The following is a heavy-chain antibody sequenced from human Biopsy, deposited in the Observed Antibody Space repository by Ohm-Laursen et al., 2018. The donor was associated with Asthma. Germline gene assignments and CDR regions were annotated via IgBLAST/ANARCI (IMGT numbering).Heavy chain of an antibody. V-gene: IGHV4-31*02. D-gene: IGHD3-22*01. Sequence: TLSLTCCLSSGSGGYMRSGNYYWGWIRQHPGKGLEWIGFIYYSGSTYYNPSLKSRVSISIDTSKNQFSLKLSSVTAADTAVYYCARAQDYYDSRGYYRSFDYWGQGTLVTVSS. CDR3: ARAQDYYDSRGYYRSFDY. CDR1: GGYMRSGNYY. CDR2: IYYSGST. J-gene: IGHJ4*02.